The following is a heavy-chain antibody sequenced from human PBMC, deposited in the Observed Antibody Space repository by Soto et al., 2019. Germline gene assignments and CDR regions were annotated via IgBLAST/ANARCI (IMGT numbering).Heavy chain of an antibody. CDR2: INHSGST. Sequence: PSETLSLTCAVYGGSFSGYYWSCIRQPPGKGLEWIGEINHSGSTNYNPSLKSRVTISVDTSKNQFSLKLSSVTAADTAVYYCARGFSPAGIAAAGRFDYWGQGTLVTV. J-gene: IGHJ4*02. CDR1: GGSFSGYY. V-gene: IGHV4-34*01. D-gene: IGHD6-13*01. CDR3: ARGFSPAGIAAAGRFDY.